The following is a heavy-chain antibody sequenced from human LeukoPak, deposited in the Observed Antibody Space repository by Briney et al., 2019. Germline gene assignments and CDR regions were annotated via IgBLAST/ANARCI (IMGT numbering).Heavy chain of an antibody. V-gene: IGHV5-51*01. J-gene: IGHJ5*02. D-gene: IGHD1-26*01. CDR3: ARHGKLSASRNWFDP. Sequence: GESLKISCKASGYSFTSYWIAWVRQLPGKGLEWMGVIYPDDFDTRYSPSFQGQVTISAVKSISTAFLQWSSLKASDTAIYYCARHGKLSASRNWFDPWGQGTLVTVSS. CDR1: GYSFTSYW. CDR2: IYPDDFDT.